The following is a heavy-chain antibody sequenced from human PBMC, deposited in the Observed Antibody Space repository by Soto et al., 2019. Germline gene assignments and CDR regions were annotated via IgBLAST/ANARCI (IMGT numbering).Heavy chain of an antibody. CDR1: GFTFSSYW. Sequence: GGSLRLSCAASGFTFSSYWMSWVRQAPGKGLEWVANIKQDGSEKYYVDSVKGRFTISRDNAKNSLYLQMNSLRAEDTAVYYCARVRSGWHKGTFDYWGQGTLVTVSS. V-gene: IGHV3-7*01. CDR3: ARVRSGWHKGTFDY. CDR2: IKQDGSEK. D-gene: IGHD6-19*01. J-gene: IGHJ4*02.